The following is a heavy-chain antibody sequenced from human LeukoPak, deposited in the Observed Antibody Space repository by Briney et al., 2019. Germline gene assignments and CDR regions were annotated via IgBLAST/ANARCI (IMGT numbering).Heavy chain of an antibody. V-gene: IGHV1-18*01. CDR1: GYTFTSYG. CDR2: ISAYNGNT. CDR3: ARGGSYLWFGELLSNDAFDI. Sequence: ASVKVSCKASGYTFTSYGISWVRQAPGQGLEWMGWISAYNGNTNYAQELQGRVTMTTDTSTSTAYMELRSLRSDDTAVYYCARGGSYLWFGELLSNDAFDIWGQGTMVTVSS. D-gene: IGHD3-10*01. J-gene: IGHJ3*02.